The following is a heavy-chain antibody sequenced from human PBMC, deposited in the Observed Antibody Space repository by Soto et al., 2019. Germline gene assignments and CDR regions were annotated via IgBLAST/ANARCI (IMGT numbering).Heavy chain of an antibody. CDR1: GYTFTGYY. Sequence: ASVKVSCKASGYTFTGYYMHWVRQAPGQGLEWMGWISPNSGGTNYAQKFQGWVTMTRDTSISTAYMELSRLRSDDTAVYYCARDIRGVSAAGPTNWFDPWGQGTLVTVSS. D-gene: IGHD6-13*01. CDR2: ISPNSGGT. CDR3: ARDIRGVSAAGPTNWFDP. J-gene: IGHJ5*02. V-gene: IGHV1-2*04.